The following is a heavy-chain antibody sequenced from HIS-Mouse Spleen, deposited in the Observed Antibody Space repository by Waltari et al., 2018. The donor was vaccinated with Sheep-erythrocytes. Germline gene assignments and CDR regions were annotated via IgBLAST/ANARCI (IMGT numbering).Heavy chain of an antibody. V-gene: IGHV2-5*02. J-gene: IGHJ4*02. D-gene: IGHD6-13*01. Sequence: QITLKESGPTLVKPTQTLTLTCTFSGSSLSTSGVAVGRIPQPPGKALEWLAPIYWDDDKRYSPSLKSRLTITKDTSKNQVVLTMTNMDPVDTATYYCAHVQADAAAGTFDYWGQGTLVTVSS. CDR3: AHVQADAAAGTFDY. CDR1: GSSLSTSGVA. CDR2: IYWDDDK.